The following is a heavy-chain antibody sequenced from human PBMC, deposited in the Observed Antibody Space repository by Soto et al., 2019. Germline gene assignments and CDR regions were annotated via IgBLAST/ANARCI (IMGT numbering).Heavy chain of an antibody. CDR3: ARVSAMVSYYYYGMDV. CDR1: GGSFSGYY. Sequence: SETLSLTCAVYGGSFSGYYWSWIRQPPGKGLEWIGEINHSGSTNYNPSLKSRVTISVDTSKNQFSLKLSPVTAADTAVYYCARVSAMVSYYYYGMDVWGQGTTVTVSS. J-gene: IGHJ6*02. CDR2: INHSGST. D-gene: IGHD5-18*01. V-gene: IGHV4-34*01.